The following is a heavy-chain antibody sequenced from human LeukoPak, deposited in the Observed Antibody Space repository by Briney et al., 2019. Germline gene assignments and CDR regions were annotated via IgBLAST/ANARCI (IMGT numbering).Heavy chain of an antibody. CDR2: INPSGGST. CDR1: GYTFTSYY. D-gene: IGHD1-26*01. V-gene: IGHV1-46*01. CDR3: ARDPHSGSYQYYFDY. Sequence: ASVKVSCKASGYTFTSYYMHWVRQAPRQGLEWMGIINPSGGSTSYAQKFQGRVTMTRDTSTSTVYMELSSLRSEDTAVYYCARDPHSGSYQYYFDYWGQGTLVTVSS. J-gene: IGHJ4*02.